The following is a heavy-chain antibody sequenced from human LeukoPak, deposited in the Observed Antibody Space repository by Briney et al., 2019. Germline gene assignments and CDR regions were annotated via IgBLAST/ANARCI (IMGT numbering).Heavy chain of an antibody. D-gene: IGHD3-10*01. J-gene: IGHJ6*03. V-gene: IGHV3-11*04. Sequence: PGGSVRLSCAAFGFTVSVNYMSWVRQAPGKGLEWVSYISSSSSTIYYADSVKGRFTISRDNAKNSLYLQMNSLRAEDTAVYYCARTPSMVRGVPPYYYYMDVWGKGTTVTISS. CDR1: GFTVSVNY. CDR2: ISSSSSTI. CDR3: ARTPSMVRGVPPYYYYMDV.